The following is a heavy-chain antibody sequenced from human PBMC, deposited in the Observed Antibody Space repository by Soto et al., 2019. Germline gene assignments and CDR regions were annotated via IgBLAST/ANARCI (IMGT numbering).Heavy chain of an antibody. Sequence: ASVKVSCKASGYTFTSYGISWVRQAPGQGLEWMGWISAYNGNTNYAQKLQGRVTMTTDTSTSTAYMELRSLRSDDTAVYYCARDCSGGSCYPPYYYYYGMDVWGQGTTVTVSS. J-gene: IGHJ6*02. V-gene: IGHV1-18*01. CDR1: GYTFTSYG. CDR3: ARDCSGGSCYPPYYYYYGMDV. CDR2: ISAYNGNT. D-gene: IGHD2-15*01.